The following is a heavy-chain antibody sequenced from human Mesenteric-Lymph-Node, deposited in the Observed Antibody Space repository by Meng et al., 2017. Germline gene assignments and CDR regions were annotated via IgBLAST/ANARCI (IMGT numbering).Heavy chain of an antibody. CDR2: IYYSGST. CDR3: ARVVSVRGVMGDWFDP. V-gene: IGHV4-31*01. CDR1: GGSISRGGYY. D-gene: IGHD3-10*01. Sequence: GQRRESGPGLVKPSGTLSLTCAVSGGSISRGGYYWSWIRQHPGKGLEWIGYIYYSGSTYYNPSLKSLVTISVDTSKNQFSLKLSSVTAADTAVYYCARVVSVRGVMGDWFDPWGQGTLVTRLL. J-gene: IGHJ5*02.